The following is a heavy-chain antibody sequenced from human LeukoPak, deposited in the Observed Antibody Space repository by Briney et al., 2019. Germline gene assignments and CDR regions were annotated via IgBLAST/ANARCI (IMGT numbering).Heavy chain of an antibody. Sequence: GGSLRLSCAASGFTFSSYSMNWVRQAPGKGLEWVSSISSSSSYIYYADSVKGRFTISRDNAKNSLYPQMNSLRAEDTAVYYCARASGTTLNAFDIWGQGTMVTVSS. J-gene: IGHJ3*02. V-gene: IGHV3-21*01. D-gene: IGHD2/OR15-2a*01. CDR1: GFTFSSYS. CDR3: ARASGTTLNAFDI. CDR2: ISSSSSYI.